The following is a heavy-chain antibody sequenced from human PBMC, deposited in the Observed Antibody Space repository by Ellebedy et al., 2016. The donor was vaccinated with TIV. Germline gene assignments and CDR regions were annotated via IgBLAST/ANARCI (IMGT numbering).Heavy chain of an antibody. CDR1: GFTFSTYT. CDR3: ARDPVGVGPAFDI. J-gene: IGHJ3*02. D-gene: IGHD4-23*01. V-gene: IGHV3-23*01. Sequence: PGGSLRLSCAASGFTFSTYTMHWVRQAPGKGLEWVSSITESGGNTYYADSVKGRFTISRDNSKNTLSLQMNSLRAEDTAVYYCARDPVGVGPAFDIWGQGTIVTVSS. CDR2: ITESGGNT.